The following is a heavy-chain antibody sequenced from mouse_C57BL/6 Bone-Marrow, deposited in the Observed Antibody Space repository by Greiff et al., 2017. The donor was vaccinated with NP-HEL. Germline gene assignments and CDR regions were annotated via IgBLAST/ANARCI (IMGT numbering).Heavy chain of an antibody. CDR3: TTGPPFAY. CDR1: GFNIKDYY. CDR2: IDPEGGDT. V-gene: IGHV14-1*01. Sequence: VQLQQSGAELVRPGASVKLSCTASGFNIKDYYMHWVKQRPGQGLEWIGRIDPEGGDTEYAPKFQGKGTMNADTSSNTAYLQLSSLTSEDTAVYYCTTGPPFAYWGQGTLVTVSA. J-gene: IGHJ3*01.